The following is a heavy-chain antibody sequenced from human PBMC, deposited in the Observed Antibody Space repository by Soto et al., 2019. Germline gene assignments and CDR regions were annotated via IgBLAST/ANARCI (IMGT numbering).Heavy chain of an antibody. Sequence: QLQLQESGSGLVKPSQTLSLTCAVSGGPISSGGYSWSWIRQPPGKGLAWIGYIYHSGSTYYNPSLKSRVTISVDRAKNQFSLKLSSVTAADTAVYYCARETYWYFDLWGRGTLVTVSS. CDR1: GGPISSGGYS. V-gene: IGHV4-30-2*01. CDR2: IYHSGST. CDR3: ARETYWYFDL. J-gene: IGHJ2*01.